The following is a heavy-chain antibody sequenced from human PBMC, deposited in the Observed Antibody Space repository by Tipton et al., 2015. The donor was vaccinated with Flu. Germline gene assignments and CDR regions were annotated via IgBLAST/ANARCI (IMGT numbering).Heavy chain of an antibody. CDR2: INHSGST. Sequence: LRLSCAVYGGSFSGYYWSWIRQPPGKGLEWIGEINHSGSTNYNPSLKSRVTISVDTSKNQFSLKLSSVTAADTAVYYCARGEVYSGYDHYYYYGMDVWGQGTTVTVSS. J-gene: IGHJ6*02. CDR1: GGSFSGYY. V-gene: IGHV4-34*01. CDR3: ARGEVYSGYDHYYYYGMDV. D-gene: IGHD5-12*01.